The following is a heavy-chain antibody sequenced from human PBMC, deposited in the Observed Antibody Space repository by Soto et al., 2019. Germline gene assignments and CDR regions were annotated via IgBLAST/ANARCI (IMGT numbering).Heavy chain of an antibody. D-gene: IGHD3-16*02. J-gene: IGHJ6*02. V-gene: IGHV1-18*01. CDR2: ISPYRGNT. Sequence: QVQLVQSGDEVRKPGSSVKVSCKASGYIFVNYGIAWVGQAPGQGLEWMGWISPYRGNTHYASKVQGRLTMTTDTSTSTAYMDLGSLTSDDTAVYYCAMLDNSVTPTPQDVLGQGTTVTVSS. CDR3: AMLDNSVTPTPQDV. CDR1: GYIFVNYG.